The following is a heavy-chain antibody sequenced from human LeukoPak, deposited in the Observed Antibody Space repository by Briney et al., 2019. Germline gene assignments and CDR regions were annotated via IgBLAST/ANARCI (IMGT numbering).Heavy chain of an antibody. Sequence: SETLSLTCAVFGGSFSGYYWSWIRQPPRKGLEWIGEINHSGSTNYNPSLKSRVTISVDTSKNQFSLKLSSVTAADTAVYYCARDLGYSGFDWAPWGQGTLVTVSS. CDR1: GGSFSGYY. J-gene: IGHJ5*02. CDR2: INHSGST. D-gene: IGHD5-12*01. V-gene: IGHV4-34*01. CDR3: ARDLGYSGFDWAP.